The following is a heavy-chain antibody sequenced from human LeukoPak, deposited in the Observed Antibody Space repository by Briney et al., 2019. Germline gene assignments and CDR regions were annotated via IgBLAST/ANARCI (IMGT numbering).Heavy chain of an antibody. D-gene: IGHD6-19*01. Sequence: SETLSLTCTVSGGSISSSSYYWGWIRQPPGKGLEWIGSIYYSGSTYYNPSLKSRVTISVDTSKNQFSLKLSSVTAADTAVYYCARPKKQWSNAFDIWGQGTMVTVSS. CDR1: GGSISSSSYY. J-gene: IGHJ3*02. CDR3: ARPKKQWSNAFDI. CDR2: IYYSGST. V-gene: IGHV4-39*01.